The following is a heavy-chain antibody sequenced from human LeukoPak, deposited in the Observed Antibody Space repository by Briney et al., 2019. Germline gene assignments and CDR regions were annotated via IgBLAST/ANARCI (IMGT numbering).Heavy chain of an antibody. CDR3: ARGVPYDFWSGSHDAFDI. CDR2: IYTSGST. D-gene: IGHD3-3*01. J-gene: IGHJ3*02. CDR1: GGSISSGSYY. Sequence: PSENLSLTCTVSGGSISSGSYYWSWIRQPAGKGLEWIGRIYTSGSTNYNPSLKSRVTISVDTSKNQFSLKLSSVTAADTAVYYCARGVPYDFWSGSHDAFDIWGQGTMVTVSS. V-gene: IGHV4-61*02.